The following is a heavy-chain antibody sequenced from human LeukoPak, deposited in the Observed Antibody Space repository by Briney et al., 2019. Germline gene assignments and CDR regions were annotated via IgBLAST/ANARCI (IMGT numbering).Heavy chain of an antibody. V-gene: IGHV5-51*01. CDR2: ISPADSDT. D-gene: IGHD3-16*01. Sequence: GESLKISCKGSGYSFTNYWIGWVRQMPGKGLEWMGIISPADSDTRYSPSFQGQVTISADKSISTAYLQWSSLKASDTAMYYCARQESSYASDFDYWGQGTLVTVSS. CDR1: GYSFTNYW. J-gene: IGHJ4*02. CDR3: ARQESSYASDFDY.